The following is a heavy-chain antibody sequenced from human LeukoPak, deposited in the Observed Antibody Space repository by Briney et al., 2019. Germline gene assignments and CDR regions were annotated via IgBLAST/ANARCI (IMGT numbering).Heavy chain of an antibody. D-gene: IGHD1-26*01. Sequence: GASVKVSCKASGYTFTSYGISWVRQAPGQGLEWMGWISAYNGNTNYAQKLQGRVTMTTDTSTSTAYMELRSLRPDDTAVYYCARASPPYSGSFREGFDYWGQGTLVTVSS. J-gene: IGHJ4*02. CDR1: GYTFTSYG. V-gene: IGHV1-18*01. CDR3: ARASPPYSGSFREGFDY. CDR2: ISAYNGNT.